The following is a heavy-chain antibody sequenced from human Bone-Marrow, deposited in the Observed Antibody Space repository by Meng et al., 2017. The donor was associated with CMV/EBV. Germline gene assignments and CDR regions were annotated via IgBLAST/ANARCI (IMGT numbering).Heavy chain of an antibody. CDR1: GGTFISYA. J-gene: IGHJ3*02. V-gene: IGHV1-69*05. CDR3: ARGGYFDNSGYYVAFDT. Sequence: SVKVSCKASGGTFISYAITWVRRAPGQGLEWMGGIIPIFGTANYAQKFQGRVTVTTDKFKTTAYMDLSSLKSEDTAVYYCARGGYFDNSGYYVAFDTWGHGTKVTVSS. D-gene: IGHD3-22*01. CDR2: IIPIFGTA.